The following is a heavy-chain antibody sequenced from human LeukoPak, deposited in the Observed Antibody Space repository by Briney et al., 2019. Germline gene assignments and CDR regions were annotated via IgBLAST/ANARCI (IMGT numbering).Heavy chain of an antibody. CDR3: ARKYSYGFYFDY. Sequence: GGSLRLSCAASGFTFSSYAMNWVRQAPGKWLEWVSYISSSGSTIYYADSVKGRFTISRDNAKNSLYLQMNSLRAEDTAVYYCARKYSYGFYFDYWGQGTLVTVSS. CDR1: GFTFSSYA. D-gene: IGHD5-18*01. CDR2: ISSSGSTI. V-gene: IGHV3-48*03. J-gene: IGHJ4*02.